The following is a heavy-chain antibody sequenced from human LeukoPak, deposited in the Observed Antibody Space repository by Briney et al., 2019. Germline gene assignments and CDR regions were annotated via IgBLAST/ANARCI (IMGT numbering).Heavy chain of an antibody. CDR2: IYPGDSDT. J-gene: IGHJ4*02. CDR1: GYSFTSYW. V-gene: IGHV5-51*01. CDR3: ASAPLMTTVTTGYYFDY. D-gene: IGHD4-11*01. Sequence: GESLKISCKGSGYSFTSYWIGWVRQMPGKGLEWMGIIYPGDSDTRYSPSFQGQVTISADKSISTAYLQWSSLKASDTAMYYCASAPLMTTVTTGYYFDYWGQGTLVTVSS.